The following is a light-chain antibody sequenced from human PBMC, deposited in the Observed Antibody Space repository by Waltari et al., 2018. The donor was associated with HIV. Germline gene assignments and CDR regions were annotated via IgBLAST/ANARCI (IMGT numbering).Light chain of an antibody. CDR3: SSYAGSTVI. CDR1: STDVGAYNY. Sequence: QSALTQPPSASVSPGQPVTISCTGTSTDVGAYNYVSWYQQHSGETPKLFIHEVTQRPSGVPDRFSGSKSGTTASLTVSGLQAEDEADFYCSSYAGSTVIFGGGTKLTVL. J-gene: IGLJ2*01. V-gene: IGLV2-8*01. CDR2: EVT.